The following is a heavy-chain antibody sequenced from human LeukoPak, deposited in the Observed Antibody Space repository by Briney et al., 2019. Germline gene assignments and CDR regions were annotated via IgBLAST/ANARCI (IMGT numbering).Heavy chain of an antibody. D-gene: IGHD3-3*01. CDR3: AKHTIFGVVIAYYFDY. V-gene: IGHV3-30*18. CDR2: ISYDGSNK. CDR1: GFTFSTYA. J-gene: IGHJ4*02. Sequence: GRSLRLSCAASGFTFSTYAMHWVRQAPGKGLEWVAAISYDGSNKYYADSVKGRFTISRDNSKNTLYLQMNSLRAEDTAVYYCAKHTIFGVVIAYYFDYWGQGTLVTVSS.